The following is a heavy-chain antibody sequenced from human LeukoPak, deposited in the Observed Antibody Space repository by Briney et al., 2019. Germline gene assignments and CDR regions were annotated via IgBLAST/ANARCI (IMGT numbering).Heavy chain of an antibody. D-gene: IGHD3-22*01. CDR1: GGTFSSYA. Sequence: PRASVKVSCKASGGTFSSYAISWVRQAPGQGLEWMGRIIPILGIANYAQKFQGRVTITADKSTSTAYMELSSLRSEDTAVYYCARGFGYDSSEAFDYWGQGTLVTVSS. J-gene: IGHJ4*02. V-gene: IGHV1-69*04. CDR3: ARGFGYDSSEAFDY. CDR2: IIPILGIA.